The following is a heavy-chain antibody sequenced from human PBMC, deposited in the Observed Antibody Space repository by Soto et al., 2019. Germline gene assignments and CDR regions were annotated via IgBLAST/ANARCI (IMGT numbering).Heavy chain of an antibody. J-gene: IGHJ6*02. D-gene: IGHD3-10*01. Sequence: GSLRLSCAASGFTFSSYWMSWVRQAPGKGLEWVANIKQDGSEKYYVDSVKGRFTISRDNAKNSLYLQMNSLRAEDTAVYYCARDAQITMVRGVIITYYYYGMDVWGQGTTVTVSS. CDR3: ARDAQITMVRGVIITYYYYGMDV. CDR1: GFTFSSYW. V-gene: IGHV3-7*01. CDR2: IKQDGSEK.